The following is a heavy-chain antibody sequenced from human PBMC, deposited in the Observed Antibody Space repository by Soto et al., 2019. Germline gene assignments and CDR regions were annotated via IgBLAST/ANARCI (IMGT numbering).Heavy chain of an antibody. CDR3: AHRRAWYYDSSGYYFDY. Sequence: ASVKFSCQVFGYTLTKLSIHWVRHAPGKGLEWIGGVDPEDGDTTYAQNFQGRVTMTEDTSTDTAYMELSSLKSEDTAVYYCAHRRAWYYDSSGYYFDYWGQGTLVTVSS. V-gene: IGHV1-24*01. CDR2: VDPEDGDT. J-gene: IGHJ4*02. CDR1: GYTLTKLS. D-gene: IGHD3-22*01.